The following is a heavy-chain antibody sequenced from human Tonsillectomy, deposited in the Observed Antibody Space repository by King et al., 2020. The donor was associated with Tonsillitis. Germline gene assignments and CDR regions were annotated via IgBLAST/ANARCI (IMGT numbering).Heavy chain of an antibody. D-gene: IGHD2-2*01. CDR1: GFTFSSYS. CDR3: ARDLYCSSTSCYYGMDV. V-gene: IGHV3-21*01. CDR2: ISSSSSYI. J-gene: IGHJ6*02. Sequence: QLVQSGGGLVKPGGSLRLSCAASGFTFSSYSMNWVRQAPGKGLEWGSSISSSSSYIYYADSVKGRFPISRDNAKNSLYLQMNSLRAEDTAVYYCARDLYCSSTSCYYGMDVWGQGTPVTVSS.